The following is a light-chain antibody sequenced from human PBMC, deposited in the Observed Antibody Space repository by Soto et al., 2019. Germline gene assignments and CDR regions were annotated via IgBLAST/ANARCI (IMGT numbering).Light chain of an antibody. CDR2: KAS. Sequence: DIQMTQSPSTLSGSVGDRVTITCRASQTISSWLAWYQQKPGKVPKLLIYKASTLKSGVPSRFSGSGSGTEFTLTISSLQPAGFATYYYQHYNSYSEAFGQGTKVERK. J-gene: IGKJ1*01. CDR3: QHYNSYSEA. CDR1: QTISSW. V-gene: IGKV1-5*03.